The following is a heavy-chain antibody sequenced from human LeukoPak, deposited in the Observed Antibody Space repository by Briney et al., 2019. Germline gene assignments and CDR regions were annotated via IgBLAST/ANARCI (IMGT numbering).Heavy chain of an antibody. D-gene: IGHD2-15*01. Sequence: SETLFLTCTVSGGFTFDYYSICFRQPPGKGLEWIGYIYYTGSTYFNPSLKSRVTISVDTSKNQFSLKLSSVTAADTAVYYCARERGPDCSGDSCWDYWGQGTLVTVSS. J-gene: IGHJ4*02. V-gene: IGHV4-59*01. CDR1: GGFTFDYY. CDR2: IYYTGST. CDR3: ARERGPDCSGDSCWDY.